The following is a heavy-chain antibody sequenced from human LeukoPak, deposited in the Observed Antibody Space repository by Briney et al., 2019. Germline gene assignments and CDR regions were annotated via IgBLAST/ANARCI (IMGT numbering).Heavy chain of an antibody. CDR2: ISAYNGNT. J-gene: IGHJ4*02. D-gene: IGHD2-15*01. CDR3: AIAVYCSGGSCYSDFDY. CDR1: GYTFTSYG. Sequence: ASVKVSCKASGYTFTSYGISWVRQAPGQGLEWMGWISAYNGNTNYAQKLQGRVTMTTDTSTSTAYMELRSLGSDDTAVYYCAIAVYCSGGSCYSDFDYWGQGTLVTVSS. V-gene: IGHV1-18*04.